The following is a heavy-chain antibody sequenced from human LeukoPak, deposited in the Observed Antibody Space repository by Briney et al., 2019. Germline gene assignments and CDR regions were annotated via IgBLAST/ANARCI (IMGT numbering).Heavy chain of an antibody. CDR3: TKGDEVDY. J-gene: IGHJ4*02. V-gene: IGHV3-30*02. CDR1: GFTFSSYV. Sequence: GGSLRLSCAASGFTFSSYVMHWVRQAPGKGLAWVAFIRHDKSSENYADSVKGRFTISRDNSKDTLYLQMNSLRGDDTAIYYCTKGDEVDYWGQGTVVTVSS. CDR2: IRHDKSSE.